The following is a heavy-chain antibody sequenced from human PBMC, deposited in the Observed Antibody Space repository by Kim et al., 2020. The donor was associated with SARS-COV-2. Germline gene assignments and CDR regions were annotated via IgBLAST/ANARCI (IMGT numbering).Heavy chain of an antibody. J-gene: IGHJ3*02. CDR2: INAGNGNT. V-gene: IGHV1-3*01. D-gene: IGHD2-15*01. Sequence: ASVKVSCKASGYTFTSYAMHWVRQAPGQRLEWMGWINAGNGNTKYSQKFQGRVTITRDTSASTAYMELSSLRSEDTAVYYCARDLVVVVVAASYDAFDIWGKGTMVTVSS. CDR1: GYTFTSYA. CDR3: ARDLVVVVVAASYDAFDI.